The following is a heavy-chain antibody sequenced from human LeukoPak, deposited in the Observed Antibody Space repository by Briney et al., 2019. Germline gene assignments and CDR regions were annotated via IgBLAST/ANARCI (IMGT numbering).Heavy chain of an antibody. Sequence: ASVKVSCKASGYTFTSYGISWVRQAPGQGREGMGWISAYNGNTNYAQKLQGRVTMTTDTSTSTAYMELRSLRSVDTAVYYCARDRARGDSCGWYLDYWGQGTLVIVSS. D-gene: IGHD6-19*01. J-gene: IGHJ4*02. V-gene: IGHV1-18*01. CDR2: ISAYNGNT. CDR3: ARDRARGDSCGWYLDY. CDR1: GYTFTSYG.